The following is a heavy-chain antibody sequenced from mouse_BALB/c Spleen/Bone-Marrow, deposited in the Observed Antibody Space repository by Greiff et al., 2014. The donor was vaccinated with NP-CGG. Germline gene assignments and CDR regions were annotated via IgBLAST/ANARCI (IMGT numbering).Heavy chain of an antibody. CDR1: GFTFSSFG. D-gene: IGHD1-1*01. CDR2: ISSGSSTI. J-gene: IGHJ2*01. V-gene: IGHV5-17*02. CDR3: ARSGSSSGYFDY. Sequence: DVMLVESGGGLVQPGGSRKLSCAASGFTFSSFGMHWVRQAPEKGLEWVAYISSGSSTIYYADTVMGRFTISRDNPKKTLFLQMTSLRSEDTAMYYCARSGSSSGYFDYWGQGTTLTVPS.